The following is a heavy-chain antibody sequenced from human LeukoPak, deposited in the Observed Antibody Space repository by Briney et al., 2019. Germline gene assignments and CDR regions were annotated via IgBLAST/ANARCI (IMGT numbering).Heavy chain of an antibody. J-gene: IGHJ4*02. V-gene: IGHV3-7*01. D-gene: IGHD1-26*01. Sequence: GGSLRLSCAASGFTFSSYWMSWVRQAPGKGLEWVANIKQDGSEKYYVDSVKDRFTISRDNAKNSLFLQMNSLRAEDTAVYYCARDLSGWELQEYWGQGTLVTVSS. CDR3: ARDLSGWELQEY. CDR1: GFTFSSYW. CDR2: IKQDGSEK.